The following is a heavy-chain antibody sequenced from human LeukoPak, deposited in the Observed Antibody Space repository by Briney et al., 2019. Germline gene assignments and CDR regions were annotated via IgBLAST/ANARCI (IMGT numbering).Heavy chain of an antibody. CDR3: ARDTLWSFDY. CDR1: GFTFSSYS. Sequence: GGSLRLSCAASGFTFSSYSMNWVGQAPGKGLEGVSYISTTSSTTYYADSVTGRFTISRDSAKNSLYLQMNSLRDEDTAVYYCARDTLWSFDYWGQGTLVTVSS. CDR2: ISTTSSTT. J-gene: IGHJ4*02. V-gene: IGHV3-48*02. D-gene: IGHD3-10*01.